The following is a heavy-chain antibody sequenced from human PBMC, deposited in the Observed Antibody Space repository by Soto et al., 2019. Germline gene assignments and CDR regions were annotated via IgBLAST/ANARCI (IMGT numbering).Heavy chain of an antibody. CDR1: GYTFTGYY. J-gene: IGHJ6*02. V-gene: IGHV1-2*04. Sequence: QVQLVQSGAEVKKPGASVKVSCKASGYTFTGYYMHWVRQAPGQGLEWMGWINPNSGGTNYAQKFQGWVTMTRDTSISTAYLELSRLRSDDTAVYYGAREIQGLVTDYYIVGGMDVWGQGTTVTVSS. CDR3: AREIQGLVTDYYIVGGMDV. D-gene: IGHD3-9*01. CDR2: INPNSGGT.